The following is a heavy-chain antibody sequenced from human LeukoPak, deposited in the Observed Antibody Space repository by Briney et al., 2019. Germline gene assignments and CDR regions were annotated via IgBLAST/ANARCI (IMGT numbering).Heavy chain of an antibody. V-gene: IGHV4-31*09. CDR3: MGADYGGH. CDR1: GGSISSGGYY. Sequence: SQTLSLTCTVSGGSISSGGYYWSWIRQHPGKGLEWIGYIYYSGSTYYNPSLKSRVTISVDKSKNQFSLNLTSVTAADTAVYYCMGADYGGHWGQGTLVTVSS. D-gene: IGHD4-17*01. J-gene: IGHJ4*02. CDR2: IYYSGST.